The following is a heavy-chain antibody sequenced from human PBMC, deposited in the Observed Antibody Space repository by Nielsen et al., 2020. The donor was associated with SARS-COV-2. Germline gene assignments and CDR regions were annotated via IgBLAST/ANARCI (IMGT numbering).Heavy chain of an antibody. CDR3: ARDHLIVGATTGWFDP. D-gene: IGHD1-26*01. CDR1: GGSFSGYY. V-gene: IGHV4-34*01. CDR2: INHSGST. J-gene: IGHJ5*02. Sequence: SETLSLTCAVYGGSFSGYYWSWIRQPPGKGLEWIGEINHSGSTNYNPSLKSRVTISVDTSKNQFSLKLSSVTAADTAVCYCARDHLIVGATTGWFDPWGQGTLVTVSS.